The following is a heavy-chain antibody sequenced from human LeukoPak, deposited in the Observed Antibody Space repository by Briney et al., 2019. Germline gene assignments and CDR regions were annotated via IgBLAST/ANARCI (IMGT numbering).Heavy chain of an antibody. V-gene: IGHV1-46*01. CDR2: INPSGGST. J-gene: IGHJ6*03. CDR1: GYTFTSYY. CDR3: ARAALETTHPRYYYYYMDV. D-gene: IGHD1-7*01. Sequence: ASVKVSCKASGYTFTSYYMHWVRQAPGQGLEWMGIINPSGGSTSYAQKFQGRVTMTRDMSTSTVYMELSSLRSEDTAVYYCARAALETTHPRYYYYYMDVWGKGTTVTVSS.